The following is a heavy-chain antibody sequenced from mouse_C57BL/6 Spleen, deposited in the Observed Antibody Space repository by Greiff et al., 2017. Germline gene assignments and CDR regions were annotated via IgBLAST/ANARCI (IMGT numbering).Heavy chain of an antibody. Sequence: QVQLQQPGAELVRPGTSVKLSCKASGYTFTSYWMHWVKQRPGQGLEWIGVIDPSDSYTNYHQKLKGKATLTVDTSSSTAYMQLSGLTSEDSAVYYCARGSAQATAYWGQGTLVTVSA. CDR2: IDPSDSYT. CDR3: ARGSAQATAY. D-gene: IGHD3-2*02. V-gene: IGHV1-59*01. CDR1: GYTFTSYW. J-gene: IGHJ3*01.